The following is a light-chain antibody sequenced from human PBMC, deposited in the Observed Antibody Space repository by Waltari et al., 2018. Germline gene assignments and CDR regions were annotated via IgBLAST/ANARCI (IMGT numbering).Light chain of an antibody. CDR3: KQSYSTPHT. J-gene: IGKJ2*01. CDR1: QSISCY. V-gene: IGKV1-39*01. Sequence: IQMTQSPSSLSASVGYRVTITFRASQSISCYLNWYQQKPGQAPKLLIYAASSLDSGVPSRFSGSGSGTDFTLTISSVQAEDFATYYCKQSYSTPHTFGQGTKLEIK. CDR2: AAS.